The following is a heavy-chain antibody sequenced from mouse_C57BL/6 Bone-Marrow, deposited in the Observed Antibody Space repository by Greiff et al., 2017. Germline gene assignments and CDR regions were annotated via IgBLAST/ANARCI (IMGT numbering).Heavy chain of an antibody. V-gene: IGHV3-6*01. CDR1: GYSITSGYY. Sequence: DVQLVESGPGLVKPSQSLSLTCSVTGYSITSGYYWNWIRQFPGNKLEWMGYISYDGSNNYNPSLKNRISITRDTSKNQFFLKLNSVTTEDTATYYCARDMGYGSSYGFDYWGQGTLVTVSA. CDR3: ARDMGYGSSYGFDY. J-gene: IGHJ3*01. CDR2: ISYDGSN. D-gene: IGHD1-1*01.